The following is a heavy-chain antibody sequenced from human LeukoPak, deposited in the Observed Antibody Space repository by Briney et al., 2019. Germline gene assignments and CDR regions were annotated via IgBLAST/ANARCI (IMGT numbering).Heavy chain of an antibody. CDR1: GYSISSGYY. D-gene: IGHD2-2*01. Sequence: TLSLTCTVSGYSISSGYYWGWIRQPPGKGLEWIGSIYHSGSTYYNPSLKSRVTISVDTSKNQFSLKLSSVTAADTAVYYCARDIVVVPAAPYYYYYGMDVWGQGTTVTVSS. V-gene: IGHV4-38-2*02. CDR3: ARDIVVVPAAPYYYYYGMDV. CDR2: IYHSGST. J-gene: IGHJ6*02.